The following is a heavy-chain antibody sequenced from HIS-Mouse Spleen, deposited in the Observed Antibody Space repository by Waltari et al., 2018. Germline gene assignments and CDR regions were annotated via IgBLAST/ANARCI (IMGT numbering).Heavy chain of an antibody. Sequence: EVQLVESGGGLVKPGGSLRLSCAASGFTFSSYSMNWVRQAPGKGRGWVSYSRSRSSYIYDADSVKGRFTISRDNAKNSLYLQMNSLRAEDTAVYYCARDQGGPAGYYGMDVWGQGTTVTVSS. CDR3: ARDQGGPAGYYGMDV. J-gene: IGHJ6*02. CDR2: SRSRSSYI. CDR1: GFTFSSYS. V-gene: IGHV3-21*05. D-gene: IGHD6-25*01.